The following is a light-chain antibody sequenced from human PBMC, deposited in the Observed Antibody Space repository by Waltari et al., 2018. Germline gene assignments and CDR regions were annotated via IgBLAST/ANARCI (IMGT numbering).Light chain of an antibody. Sequence: EIVMTQSPATLSVSPGESATLSCRASQSVSRNLAWYQQKPGQAPRLLIYEASTRATGIPARFSGSGSGTEFTLTISSLQPEDFATYYCQQSYSRTFGQGTKVEIK. CDR2: EAS. CDR1: QSVSRN. V-gene: IGKV3-15*01. CDR3: QQSYSRT. J-gene: IGKJ1*01.